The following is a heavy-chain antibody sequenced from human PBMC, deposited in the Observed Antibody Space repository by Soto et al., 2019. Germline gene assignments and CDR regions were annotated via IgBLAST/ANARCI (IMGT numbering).Heavy chain of an antibody. CDR2: IYPGDSDT. J-gene: IGHJ6*03. CDR1: GYSFTSHW. D-gene: IGHD6-6*01. Sequence: GESLKISCKASGYSFTSHWIGWVRQMPGKGLEWMGIIYPGDSDTRYSPSFQGQVTISADKSISTAYLQWSSLKASDTAIYYCAKYGSSPPYYYYYYMDVWGKGTTVTVSS. CDR3: AKYGSSPPYYYYYYMDV. V-gene: IGHV5-51*01.